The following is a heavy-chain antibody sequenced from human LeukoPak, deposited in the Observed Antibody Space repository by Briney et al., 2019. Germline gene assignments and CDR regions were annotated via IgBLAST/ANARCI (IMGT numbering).Heavy chain of an antibody. D-gene: IGHD3-22*01. J-gene: IGHJ4*02. V-gene: IGHV1-2*02. CDR3: ARSDLIYYDSSGYYPIDY. Sequence: ASVKVSCKASGYTFTGYYMHWVRQAPGQGLEWMGWINPNSGGTNYAQKFQGRVTMTRDTSIGTAYMELSRLRSDDTAVYYCARSDLIYYDSSGYYPIDYWGQGTLVTVSS. CDR1: GYTFTGYY. CDR2: INPNSGGT.